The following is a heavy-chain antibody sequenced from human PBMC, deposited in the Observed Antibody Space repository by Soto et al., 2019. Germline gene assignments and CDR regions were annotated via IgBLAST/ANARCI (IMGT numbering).Heavy chain of an antibody. Sequence: ELQLVESGGALIQPGGPRGPASEAPRLKVPKGPMNWVARAPGKGLDWVSVIFGDGNTKFGDSVKGRFTISRDTLKNTVYLQMNSLRVEDTAIYYCAGDWNGDKYFDYWDQGTLVTVSS. V-gene: IGHV3-53*01. CDR2: IFGDGNT. CDR3: AGDWNGDKYFDY. D-gene: IGHD4-17*01. J-gene: IGHJ4*02. CDR1: RLKVPKGP.